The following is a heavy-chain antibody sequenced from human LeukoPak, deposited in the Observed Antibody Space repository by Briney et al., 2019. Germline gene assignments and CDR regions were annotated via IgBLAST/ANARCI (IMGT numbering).Heavy chain of an antibody. CDR3: ARGRWWYYDSSGYYYLDY. CDR1: GVSFSGYY. D-gene: IGHD3-22*01. Sequence: PSDTLSLTCAVYGVSFSGYYWSWIRQPLGKGLEWIGEINHSGSTNYNPSLKSRVTISVDTSKNQFSLKLSSVTAADTAVYYCARGRWWYYDSSGYYYLDYWGQGTLVTVSS. J-gene: IGHJ4*02. V-gene: IGHV4-34*01. CDR2: INHSGST.